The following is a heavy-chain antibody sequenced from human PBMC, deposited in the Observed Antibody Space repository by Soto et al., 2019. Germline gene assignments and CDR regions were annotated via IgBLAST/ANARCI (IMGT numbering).Heavy chain of an antibody. Sequence: PSETLSLTCRVSGASISGTYYYWVWIRQPPGKGLQWVGSLFYGGRTYYNPSLKSRVTISVDTSKNQLSLELKSVTAADTAVYYCARTPRYGDYCFDTWGQGNLVTVSS. CDR1: GASISGTYYY. J-gene: IGHJ5*02. CDR2: LFYGGRT. D-gene: IGHD2-21*02. CDR3: ARTPRYGDYCFDT. V-gene: IGHV4-39*01.